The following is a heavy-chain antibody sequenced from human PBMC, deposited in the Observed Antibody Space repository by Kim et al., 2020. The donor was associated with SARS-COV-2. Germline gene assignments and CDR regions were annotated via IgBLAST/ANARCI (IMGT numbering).Heavy chain of an antibody. CDR3: ARAENYYDSSGYYYYFDY. CDR2: IYYSGST. Sequence: SETLSLTCTVSGGSISSYYWSWIRQPPGKGLEWIGYIYYSGSTNYNPSLKSRVTISVDTSKNQFSLKLSSVTAADTAVYYCARAENYYDSSGYYYYFDYWGQGTLVTVSS. J-gene: IGHJ4*02. D-gene: IGHD3-22*01. V-gene: IGHV4-59*01. CDR1: GGSISSYY.